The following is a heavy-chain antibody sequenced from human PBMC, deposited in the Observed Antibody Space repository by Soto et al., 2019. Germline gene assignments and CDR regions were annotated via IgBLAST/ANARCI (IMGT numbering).Heavy chain of an antibody. CDR1: GGTFSSYA. D-gene: IGHD5-12*01. V-gene: IGHV1-69*01. CDR3: ARRSRDGYNWPQRVDAFDI. Sequence: QVQLVQSGAEVKKPGSSVKVSCKASGGTFSSYAISWVRQAPGQGLEWMGGIIPIFGTANYAQKFQGRVTITADESTSTAYMELSSLRSEDTAVYYCARRSRDGYNWPQRVDAFDIWGQGTMVTVSS. J-gene: IGHJ3*02. CDR2: IIPIFGTA.